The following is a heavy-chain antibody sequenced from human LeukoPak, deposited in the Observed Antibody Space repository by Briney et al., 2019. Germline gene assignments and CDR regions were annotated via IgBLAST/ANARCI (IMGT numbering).Heavy chain of an antibody. V-gene: IGHV3-7*01. CDR1: GFTFNNYW. J-gene: IGHJ4*02. CDR3: ARDRQIAY. CDR2: IKQDGSEK. Sequence: GGSLRLFCAASGFTFNNYWLTWVRQAPGQGLEWVANIKQDGSEKHYVDSVKGRFTISRDNAKNSLYLQMNSLRAEDTAVYYCARDRQIAYWGQGTLVTVSS.